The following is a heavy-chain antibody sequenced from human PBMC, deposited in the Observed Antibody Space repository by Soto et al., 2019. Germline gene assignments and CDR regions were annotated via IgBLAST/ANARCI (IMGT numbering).Heavy chain of an antibody. D-gene: IGHD1-26*01. Sequence: SETLSLTCAVSGGSIGSGGYSWIWIRQPPGKGLEWIGYIYHSGSTYYSPSLKSRVTISVDRSKNQFSLKLSSVTAADTAVYYCASRPSGSGFDPWGQGALVTVSS. CDR1: GGSIGSGGYS. CDR2: IYHSGST. CDR3: ASRPSGSGFDP. V-gene: IGHV4-30-2*01. J-gene: IGHJ5*02.